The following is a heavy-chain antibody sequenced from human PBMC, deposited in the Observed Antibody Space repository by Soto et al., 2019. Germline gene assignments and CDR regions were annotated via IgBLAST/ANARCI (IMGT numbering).Heavy chain of an antibody. V-gene: IGHV4-30-2*03. CDR1: GGSISSGGYS. CDR2: IYYSGST. Sequence: SETLSLTCTVSGGSISSGGYSWSWIRQPPGKGLEWIGCIYYSGSTYYNPSLKSRVTISVDTSKNQFSLKLSSVTAADTAVYYCARHVSSPLDAFDIWGQGTMVTVSS. CDR3: ARHVSSPLDAFDI. J-gene: IGHJ3*02.